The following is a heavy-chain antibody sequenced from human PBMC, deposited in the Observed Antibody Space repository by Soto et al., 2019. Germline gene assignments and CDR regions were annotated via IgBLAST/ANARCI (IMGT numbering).Heavy chain of an antibody. J-gene: IGHJ5*02. Sequence: PSETLSLTCAVSGGSISSGGYSWNWIRQTPGKGLEWIGYIYHSGFTHYNPSLKSRVTISVDTSKNQFSLKLSSVTAADTAVYYCARRNSSGYSDWFDPWGQGTLVTVSS. V-gene: IGHV4-30-2*01. CDR2: IYHSGFT. CDR1: GGSISSGGYS. CDR3: ARRNSSGYSDWFDP. D-gene: IGHD3-22*01.